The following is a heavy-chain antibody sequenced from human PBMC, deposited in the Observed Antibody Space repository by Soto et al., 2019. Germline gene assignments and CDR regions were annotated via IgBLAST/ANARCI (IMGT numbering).Heavy chain of an antibody. D-gene: IGHD5-18*01. V-gene: IGHV3-7*01. Sequence: GGSLRLSCAASGFTFSSYWMSWVRQAPGKGLEWVANIKQDGSEKYYVDSVKGRFTISRDNAKNSLYLQMNSLRAEDTAVYYCARDVRGYGYYDYGMDVWGQGTTVTVSS. CDR1: GFTFSSYW. CDR2: IKQDGSEK. CDR3: ARDVRGYGYYDYGMDV. J-gene: IGHJ6*02.